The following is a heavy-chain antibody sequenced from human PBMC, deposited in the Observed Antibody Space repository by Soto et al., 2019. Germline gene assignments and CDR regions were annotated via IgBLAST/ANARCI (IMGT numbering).Heavy chain of an antibody. CDR2: INPNSGGT. V-gene: IGHV1-2*04. D-gene: IGHD6-13*01. J-gene: IGHJ6*02. CDR1: GYTFTGYY. Sequence: ASVKVSCQASGYTFTGYYMHWVRQAPGQGLEWMGWINPNSGGTNYAQKFQGWVTMTRDTSISTAYMELSRLRSDDTAVYYCARDIPMSSSWVKYYYYGMDVWGQGTTVTVSS. CDR3: ARDIPMSSSWVKYYYYGMDV.